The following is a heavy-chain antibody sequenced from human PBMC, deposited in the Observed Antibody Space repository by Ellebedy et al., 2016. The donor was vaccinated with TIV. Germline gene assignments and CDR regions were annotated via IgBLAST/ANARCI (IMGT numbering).Heavy chain of an antibody. V-gene: IGHV3-53*04. Sequence: GESLKISCAASGFTVSSNYMSWVRQAPGKGLEWVSVIYSGGSTYYADSVKGRFTISRHNSKNTLYLQMNSLRAEDTAVYYCARDKVDSGSYLGGHYYYYGMDVWGQGTTVTVSS. CDR2: IYSGGST. J-gene: IGHJ6*02. D-gene: IGHD1-26*01. CDR3: ARDKVDSGSYLGGHYYYYGMDV. CDR1: GFTVSSNY.